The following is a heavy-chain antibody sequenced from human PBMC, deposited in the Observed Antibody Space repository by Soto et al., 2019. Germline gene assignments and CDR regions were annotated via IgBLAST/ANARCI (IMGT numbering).Heavy chain of an antibody. J-gene: IGHJ5*02. D-gene: IGHD5-18*01. CDR2: IYPGDSDA. Sequence: XESLKISWKGSGYNFCSYWLVWVRQMPGKGLEWMGIIYPGDSDARYSPSFQGQVTFSADKSISTAYLQWSSLKASDTAMYYCARRAYNYADGLQEYFDTWGQGTLVTVSS. V-gene: IGHV5-51*01. CDR3: ARRAYNYADGLQEYFDT. CDR1: GYNFCSYW.